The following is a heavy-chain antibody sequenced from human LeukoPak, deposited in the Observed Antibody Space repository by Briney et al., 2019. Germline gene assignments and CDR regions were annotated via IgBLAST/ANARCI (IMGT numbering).Heavy chain of an antibody. CDR2: IYTSGST. V-gene: IGHV4-4*07. D-gene: IGHD3-16*02. CDR1: GGSVSSYY. Sequence: PSKTLSLTCTVSGGSVSSYYWSWIRQPAGKGLEWIGRIYTSGSTNYNPSLKSRVTMSVDTSKNQFSLRLSSVTAADTAVYYCARVITLDYYYYYMDVWGKGTTVTVSS. CDR3: ARVITLDYYYYYMDV. J-gene: IGHJ6*03.